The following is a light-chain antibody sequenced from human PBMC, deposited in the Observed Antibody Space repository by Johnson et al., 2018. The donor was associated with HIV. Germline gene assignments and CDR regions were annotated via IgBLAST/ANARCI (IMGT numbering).Light chain of an antibody. V-gene: IGLV1-51*01. CDR2: DNN. Sequence: QSMLTQPPSVSAAPGQKVTISCSGSSSNIGKNYVSWYQHLPGTAPKLLIYDNNKRPSGIPDRFSGSKSCTSATLGITGLQTGDEADYYCGTWDSSLNAYVFGAATKVAVL. CDR3: GTWDSSLNAYV. J-gene: IGLJ1*01. CDR1: SSNIGKNY.